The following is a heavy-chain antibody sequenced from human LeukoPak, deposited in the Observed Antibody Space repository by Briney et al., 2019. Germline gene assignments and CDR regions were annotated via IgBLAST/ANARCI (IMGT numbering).Heavy chain of an antibody. CDR3: AKWVYTSNSDYFDY. D-gene: IGHD4-23*01. CDR2: IWYDGSNK. CDR1: GFTSSSYG. J-gene: IGHJ4*01. Sequence: PARSLTLSWAASGFTSSSYGMHWVRQAPGKGLEWVAVIWYDGSNKYYADSVKGRFTISRDNSKNTLYLQMNSLRAEDTAVYYCAKWVYTSNSDYFDYCGPGALVTVSS. V-gene: IGHV3-33*06.